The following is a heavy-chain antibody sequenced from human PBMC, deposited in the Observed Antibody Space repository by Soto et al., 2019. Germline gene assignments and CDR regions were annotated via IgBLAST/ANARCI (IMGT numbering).Heavy chain of an antibody. V-gene: IGHV3-23*01. CDR3: AKFSNYDFWSGNWFDP. Sequence: GGSLRLSCAASGFTFSSYAMSWVRQAPGKGLEWVSAISGSGGSTYYADSVKGRFTISRDNSKNTLYLQMNSLRAEDTAVYYCAKFSNYDFWSGNWFDPWGQGTLVTVSS. CDR2: ISGSGGST. J-gene: IGHJ5*02. D-gene: IGHD3-3*01. CDR1: GFTFSSYA.